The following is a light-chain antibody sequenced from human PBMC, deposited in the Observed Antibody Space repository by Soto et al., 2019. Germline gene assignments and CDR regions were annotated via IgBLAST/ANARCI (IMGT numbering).Light chain of an antibody. J-gene: IGLJ3*02. V-gene: IGLV3-21*02. CDR1: NIGRKS. CDR2: DDR. CDR3: CSFADSTIWV. Sequence: SYELTQPPSVSVAPGQTARITCGGTNIGRKSVHWYQQKPGQAPVVVVYDDRDRPSGIPERFSGSNSGNTASLTISGLQAEDEADYYCCSFADSTIWVFGGGTKLTVL.